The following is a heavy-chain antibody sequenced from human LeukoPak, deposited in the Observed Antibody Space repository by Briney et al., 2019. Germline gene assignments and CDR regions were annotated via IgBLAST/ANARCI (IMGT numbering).Heavy chain of an antibody. Sequence: SETLSLTCAVYGGSFSGYYWSWIRQPPGKGLEWIGEINHSGSTNHNPSLKSRVTISVDTSKNQFSLKLSSVTAADTAAYYCARGDYVWGSSHNFDYWGQGTLVTVSS. J-gene: IGHJ4*02. CDR3: ARGDYVWGSSHNFDY. CDR2: INHSGST. CDR1: GGSFSGYY. D-gene: IGHD3-16*01. V-gene: IGHV4-34*01.